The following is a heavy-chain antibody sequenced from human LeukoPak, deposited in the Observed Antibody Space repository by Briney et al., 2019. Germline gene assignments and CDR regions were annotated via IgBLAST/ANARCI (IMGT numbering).Heavy chain of an antibody. CDR1: GFTFSAYS. CDR3: ASDYDSPFDF. CDR2: ITPSSSSI. V-gene: IGHV3-21*06. Sequence: GGSLRLSCAASGFTFSAYSMNWVRQAPGKGLEWVSSITPSSSSIFYADSVKGRFTISRDNAKNLLYLQMSSLRAEDTAVYYCASDYDSPFDFWGQGTLVTVSP. D-gene: IGHD5-12*01. J-gene: IGHJ4*02.